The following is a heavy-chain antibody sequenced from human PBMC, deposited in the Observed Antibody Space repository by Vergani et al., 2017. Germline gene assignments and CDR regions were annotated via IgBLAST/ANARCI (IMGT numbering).Heavy chain of an antibody. J-gene: IGHJ5*02. D-gene: IGHD6-19*01. Sequence: QVQLQESGPGLVKSSETLSLTCSVSFDSIRNLYCNWIRQPPGKGLEWLGPIHYSENTNYNPSLKTRVTISVDTSKNQFSLTLTSVTASDTAVYYCASDTHSGQRADRWGQGILVTVTS. V-gene: IGHV4-59*11. CDR3: ASDTHSGQRADR. CDR1: FDSIRNLY. CDR2: IHYSENT.